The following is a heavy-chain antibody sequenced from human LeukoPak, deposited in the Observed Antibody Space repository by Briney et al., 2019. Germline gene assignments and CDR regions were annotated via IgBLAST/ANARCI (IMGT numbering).Heavy chain of an antibody. CDR2: IYYSGST. D-gene: IGHD5-18*01. CDR1: GGSISSYY. V-gene: IGHV4-59*01. J-gene: IGHJ4*02. Sequence: SETLSLTCTVSGGSISSYYWSWIRQPPGKGLDLIGYIYYSGSTNYNPSLKSRVTISVDTSKNQFSLKLSSVTAADTAVYYCARRGYSYGYDYWGQGTLVTVSS. CDR3: ARRGYSYGYDY.